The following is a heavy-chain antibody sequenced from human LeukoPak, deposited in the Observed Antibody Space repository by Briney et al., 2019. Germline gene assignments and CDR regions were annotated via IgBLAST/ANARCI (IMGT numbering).Heavy chain of an antibody. V-gene: IGHV3-9*01. CDR3: AKGRGSGSYYSSFDY. CDR2: ISWNSGSI. D-gene: IGHD3-10*01. CDR1: GFTFDDYA. J-gene: IGHJ4*02. Sequence: QSGGSLRLSCAASGFTFDDYAMHWVRQAPGKGLEWVSGISWNSGSIGYADSVKGRFTISRDNAKNSLYLQMNSLRAEDTALYYCAKGRGSGSYYSSFDYWGQGTLVTVSS.